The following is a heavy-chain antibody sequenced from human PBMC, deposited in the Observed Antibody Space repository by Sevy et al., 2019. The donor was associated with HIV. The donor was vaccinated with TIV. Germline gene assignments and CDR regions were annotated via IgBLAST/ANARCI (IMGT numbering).Heavy chain of an antibody. D-gene: IGHD1-1*01. J-gene: IGHJ1*01. Sequence: GGSLRLSCATSGFTFSSYSMHWVRQAPGKGLEWVATISYDGINKHYADSVKGRFTISRDNFKNSLSLQRNSLRAEDTAGYFCALERLSSDVAEYFQNWGQSTLVTVSS. V-gene: IGHV3-30-3*01. CDR1: GFTFSSYS. CDR3: ALERLSSDVAEYFQN. CDR2: ISYDGINK.